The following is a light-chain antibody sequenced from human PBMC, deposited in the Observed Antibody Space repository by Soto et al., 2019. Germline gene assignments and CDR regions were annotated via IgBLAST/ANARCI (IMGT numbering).Light chain of an antibody. CDR2: GAS. CDR1: QSVSSSY. V-gene: IGKV3-20*01. Sequence: EIGLTQSPGTLSLSPGERATLSCRASQSVSSSYLACYQQQPGQAPRLLIYGASSRATGIPDRFSGSGSGTDFTLTISRLEPEDFAVYYCQQYGSSPQTFGQGTKVEIK. J-gene: IGKJ1*01. CDR3: QQYGSSPQT.